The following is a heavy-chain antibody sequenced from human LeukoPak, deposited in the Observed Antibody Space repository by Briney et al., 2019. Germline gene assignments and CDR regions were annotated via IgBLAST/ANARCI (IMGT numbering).Heavy chain of an antibody. Sequence: ASVKVSCKASGYTFSGYYIHWVRQAPGQGLEWMGYSSPNSGGANSAQKFRGRVTMTRDTSISTAYMELTRLGSDDTAVYYCAREGDGLLSKDFDYWGQGTVVTVSS. D-gene: IGHD2-15*01. CDR2: SSPNSGGA. V-gene: IGHV1-2*02. CDR1: GYTFSGYY. J-gene: IGHJ4*02. CDR3: AREGDGLLSKDFDY.